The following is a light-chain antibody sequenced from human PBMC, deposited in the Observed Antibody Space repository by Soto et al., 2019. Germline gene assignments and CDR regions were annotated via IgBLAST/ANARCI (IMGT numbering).Light chain of an antibody. CDR3: HQRSNWPPWT. J-gene: IGKJ1*01. CDR1: QGIGDT. V-gene: IGKV3-11*01. CDR2: DTS. Sequence: SQSPSTLSVSPGEGVTLSCRASQGIGDTLAWYQHKPGQTPRLLIYDTSARATGIPARFSGSGSGTDFTLTISSLEPEDFAVYYCHQRSNWPPWTFGQGTKADI.